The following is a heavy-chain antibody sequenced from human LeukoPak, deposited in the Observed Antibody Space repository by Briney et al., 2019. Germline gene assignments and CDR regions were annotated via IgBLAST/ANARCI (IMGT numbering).Heavy chain of an antibody. V-gene: IGHV3-21*01. Sequence: GGSLSLSCAASEFSVGSNYMTWVRQAPGKGLEWVSSITSSSSYIYYVDSVKGRFSISRDNAKNSLYLQMNTLRAEDTAVYYCTRDGDTGMVGGYYYYMDVWGKGTTVTVSS. CDR1: EFSVGSNY. J-gene: IGHJ6*03. CDR2: ITSSSSYI. CDR3: TRDGDTGMVGGYYYYMDV. D-gene: IGHD5-18*01.